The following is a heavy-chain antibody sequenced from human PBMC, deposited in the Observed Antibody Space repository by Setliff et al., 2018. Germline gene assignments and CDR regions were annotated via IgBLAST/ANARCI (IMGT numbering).Heavy chain of an antibody. CDR2: IISSGSHI. CDR3: TRDYGFCSGGSCSYYGMDG. V-gene: IGHV3-21*01. CDR1: GFTFSSYT. D-gene: IGHD2-15*01. J-gene: IGHJ6*02. Sequence: GESLKISCAGSGFTFSSYTMNWVRQAPGKGLEWVSSIISSGSHIYYADSVKGRFTSSRDNAKNSLYLQMNSLRADDTAVYYCTRDYGFCSGGSCSYYGMDGWGQGTTVTVSS.